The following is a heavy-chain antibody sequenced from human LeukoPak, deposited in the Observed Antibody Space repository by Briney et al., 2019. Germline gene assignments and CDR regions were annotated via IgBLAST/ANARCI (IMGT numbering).Heavy chain of an antibody. D-gene: IGHD6-13*01. V-gene: IGHV3-23*01. CDR3: AKGMRQQLVPFDY. J-gene: IGHJ4*02. CDR1: RFSFSSYA. CDR2: ISSGGGST. Sequence: SGGSLRLSCAASRFSFSSYAMTWVRQAPGKGLEWVSTISSGGGSTYYADSVKGRFTISRDNSKNTLYLQMNSLRVEDTAVYYCAKGMRQQLVPFDYWGQGTLVTVSS.